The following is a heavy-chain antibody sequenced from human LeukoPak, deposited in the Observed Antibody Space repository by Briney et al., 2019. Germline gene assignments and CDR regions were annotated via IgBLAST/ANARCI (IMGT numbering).Heavy chain of an antibody. Sequence: GGSLRLSCVASGFTFRSYWMSWVRQAPGKGLEWVANINQDGSEKYYVDSVKGRFSISRDNGKNSLHLQMNSLRGEDTAVYYCARDYYGSGSNYMDVWGKGTTVTISS. CDR3: ARDYYGSGSNYMDV. CDR2: INQDGSEK. V-gene: IGHV3-7*01. D-gene: IGHD3-10*01. CDR1: GFTFRSYW. J-gene: IGHJ6*03.